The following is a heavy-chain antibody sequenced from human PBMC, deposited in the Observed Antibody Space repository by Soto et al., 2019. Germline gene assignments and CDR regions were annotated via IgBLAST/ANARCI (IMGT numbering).Heavy chain of an antibody. V-gene: IGHV3-72*01. CDR1: GFTFSDHY. CDR2: ARNKAKSYTT. CDR3: ASSCPSNGYYYTDV. D-gene: IGHD2-15*01. Sequence: GGSLRLSCAASGFTFSDHYMDWVRQAPGKGLEWVARARNKAKSYTTEYAASVRGRFTISRDDSENSLYLQMSSLKTEDTAVYHCASSCPSNGYYYTDVWGKGTTVTVSS. J-gene: IGHJ6*03.